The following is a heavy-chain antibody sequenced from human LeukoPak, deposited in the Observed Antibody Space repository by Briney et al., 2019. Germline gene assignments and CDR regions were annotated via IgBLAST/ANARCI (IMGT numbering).Heavy chain of an antibody. CDR1: GFTFSSYS. D-gene: IGHD1-26*01. CDR3: ARVRGATLSYHYFDY. CDR2: IIGSGDLI. Sequence: GGSLRLSCAASGFTFSSYSMNWVRQAPGKGLEWVSFIIGSGDLIYYADSVKGRFTISRDNAKNSLYLQMNSLRDEDTAVYYCARVRGATLSYHYFDYWGQGALVTVSS. V-gene: IGHV3-48*02. J-gene: IGHJ4*02.